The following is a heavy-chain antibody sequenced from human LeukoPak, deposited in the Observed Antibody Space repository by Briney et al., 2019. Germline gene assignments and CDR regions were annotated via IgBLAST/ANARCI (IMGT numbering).Heavy chain of an antibody. CDR2: FDPEDGET. D-gene: IGHD2-15*01. CDR1: GYTLTELS. CDR3: ATAMVVAATGYYGMDV. Sequence: ASVKVSCKVSGYTLTELSMHWVRQAPGKGLEWMGGFDPEDGETIYAQKFLGRVTMTEDTSTDTAYMELSSLRSEDTAVYYCATAMVVAATGYYGMDVWGQGTTVTVSS. V-gene: IGHV1-24*01. J-gene: IGHJ6*02.